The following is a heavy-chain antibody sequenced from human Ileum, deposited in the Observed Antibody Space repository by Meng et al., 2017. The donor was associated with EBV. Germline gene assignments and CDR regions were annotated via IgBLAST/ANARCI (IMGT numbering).Heavy chain of an antibody. V-gene: IGHV3-33*01. CDR2: IWHDGSND. CDR1: GFTFNTHA. CDR3: AREGMASTGARGWIGP. Sequence: QGQRVESGGGVVQPGRSLRLSCTASGFTFNTHAMHWVRQAPGGGLEWVAVIWHDGSNDHYADSVRGRFTISRDNSKNTLYLQMNSLGAEDTAVYYCAREGMASTGARGWIGPWGQGTLVTVSS. J-gene: IGHJ5*02. D-gene: IGHD6-13*01.